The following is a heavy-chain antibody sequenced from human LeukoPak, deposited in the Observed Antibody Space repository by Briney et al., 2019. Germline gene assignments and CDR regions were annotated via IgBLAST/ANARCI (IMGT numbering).Heavy chain of an antibody. J-gene: IGHJ4*03. Sequence: GGSLKLSCAASGFTFSGSAMHWVRQASGKGLEWVGRIRSKANSYATAYAASVKGRLTISRDDSKNTAYLQMNSLKTEDTAVYYCARRGYYGGSGTYGFFDYWGQGSLVTVSS. CDR2: IRSKANSYAT. CDR1: GFTFSGSA. V-gene: IGHV3-73*01. CDR3: ARRGYYGGSGTYGFFDY. D-gene: IGHD3-10*01.